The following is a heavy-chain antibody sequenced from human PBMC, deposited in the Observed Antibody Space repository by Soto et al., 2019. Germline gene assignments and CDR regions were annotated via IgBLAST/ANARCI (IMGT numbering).Heavy chain of an antibody. V-gene: IGHV6-1*01. Sequence: SQTLSLTCVISGDSVSSNSVAWNWIRQSPSRGLEWLGRTYYRSKWYNDYAVSVKSRITINPDTSKNQFSLQLNSVTPEDTAVYHCARGLGRTYDYWGQGTLVTVSS. CDR2: TYYRSKWYN. CDR3: ARGLGRTYDY. CDR1: GDSVSSNSVA. J-gene: IGHJ4*02. D-gene: IGHD1-7*01.